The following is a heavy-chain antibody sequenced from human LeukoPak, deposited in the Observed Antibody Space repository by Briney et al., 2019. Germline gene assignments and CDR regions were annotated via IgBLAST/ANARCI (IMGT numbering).Heavy chain of an antibody. CDR2: ISGYNGNT. D-gene: IGHD6-19*01. V-gene: IGHV1-18*01. Sequence: ASVKVSCKASGYTFTSYGISWVRQAPGQGLEWMGWISGYNGNTNYAQKLQGRVAMTTDTSTNTAYMELRSLRSDDTAVYYCARDLKRGYSSGRYSWGTGSSNDYWGQGTLVTVSS. J-gene: IGHJ4*02. CDR3: ARDLKRGYSSGRYSWGTGSSNDY. CDR1: GYTFTSYG.